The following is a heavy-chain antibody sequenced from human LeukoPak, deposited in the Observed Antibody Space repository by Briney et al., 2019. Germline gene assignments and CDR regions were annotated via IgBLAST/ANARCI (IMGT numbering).Heavy chain of an antibody. CDR2: ISSSSGYM. D-gene: IGHD3-3*01. J-gene: IGHJ3*02. Sequence: GGSLRLSCAASGSTFSSYSMNWVRQAPGKGLEWVSSISSSSGYMYYADSVKGRFTISRDNAKNSLYLQMNSLRAEDTAVYYCARETEWLENAFDIWGQGTMVTVSS. CDR3: ARETEWLENAFDI. V-gene: IGHV3-21*01. CDR1: GSTFSSYS.